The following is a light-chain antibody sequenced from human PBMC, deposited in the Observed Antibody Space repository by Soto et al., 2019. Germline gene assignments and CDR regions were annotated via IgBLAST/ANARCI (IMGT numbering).Light chain of an antibody. CDR2: VAS. J-gene: IGKJ5*01. CDR1: QSVSSNY. CDR3: QQYGSSPST. Sequence: EIVLTQSPGTLSLSPGERATLSCRASQSVSSNYLAWYQQKPGQAPRVLIYVASSRATGIPAMLSGSGSGTDFTLTISILEPEDFAVYYCQQYGSSPSTFGQGTRLEIK. V-gene: IGKV3-20*01.